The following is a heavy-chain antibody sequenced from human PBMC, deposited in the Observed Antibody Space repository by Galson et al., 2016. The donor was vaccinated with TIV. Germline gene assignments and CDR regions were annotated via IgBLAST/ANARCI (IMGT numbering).Heavy chain of an antibody. J-gene: IGHJ4*02. D-gene: IGHD5-24*01. V-gene: IGHV3-53*01. CDR3: AKAGKGDAYPNYFDH. Sequence: SLRLSCAASGFSVSFNHMSWVRQAPGKGLEWVSLIYASDTTYYIDSVKGRFTISRDNSKNTLYLQMNSLRADDTAVYYCAKAGKGDAYPNYFDHWGQGALVTVTS. CDR1: GFSVSFNH. CDR2: IYASDTT.